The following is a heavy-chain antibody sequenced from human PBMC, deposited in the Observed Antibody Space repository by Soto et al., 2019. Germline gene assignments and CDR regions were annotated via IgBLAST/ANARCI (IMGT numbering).Heavy chain of an antibody. Sequence: GGSMSLSSAASGFTVSSNYMSWVRQAPGKGLEWVSVIYSGGSTYYADSVKGRFTISRHNSKNTLYLQMNSLRAEDTAVYYCASGWRRGIIFDYWGQGTLVTVS. J-gene: IGHJ4*02. CDR2: IYSGGST. CDR3: ASGWRRGIIFDY. D-gene: IGHD1-1*01. CDR1: GFTVSSNY. V-gene: IGHV3-53*04.